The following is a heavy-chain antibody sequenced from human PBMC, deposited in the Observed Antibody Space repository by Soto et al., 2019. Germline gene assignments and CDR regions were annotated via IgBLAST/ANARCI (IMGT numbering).Heavy chain of an antibody. CDR2: ISAYNGNT. J-gene: IGHJ6*03. D-gene: IGHD2-21*02. Sequence: ASVKVSCKASGYTFTSYGISWVRQAPGQGLEWMGWISAYNGNTNYAQKLQGRVTMTTDTSTSTAYMELRSLRSDDTAVYYCARLFSDSFYFYCDYMDVWGKGNTVTVSS. V-gene: IGHV1-18*01. CDR3: ARLFSDSFYFYCDYMDV. CDR1: GYTFTSYG.